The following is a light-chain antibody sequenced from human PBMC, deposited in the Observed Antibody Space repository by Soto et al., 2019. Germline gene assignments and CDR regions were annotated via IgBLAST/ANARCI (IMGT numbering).Light chain of an antibody. V-gene: IGKV3-15*01. J-gene: IGKJ1*01. CDR3: QQYNNWPGT. CDR1: QIVSSN. Sequence: EIVLTQSPATLSVSPGERVTLSCRASQIVSSNLAWYQQTPGQAPRLLIYGASTRATGIPARFSGSGSGTEFSLTISSLQSEDFAVYYCQQYNNWPGTFGQGTKVDIK. CDR2: GAS.